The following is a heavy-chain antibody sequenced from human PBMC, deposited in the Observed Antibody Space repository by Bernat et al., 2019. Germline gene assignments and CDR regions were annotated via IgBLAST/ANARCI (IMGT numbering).Heavy chain of an antibody. J-gene: IGHJ3*02. D-gene: IGHD6-6*01. Sequence: EVQLVESGGDLIQPGGSLRLSCAASGFTFTSSWMHWVRQAPGKGLVWVGRLKSKTNGGTTDYTAPVKGRFTMSGDDSKNTLYLQMDSLKIEDTAMYFCASSMAVRGAFDIWGQGTMVTVSS. V-gene: IGHV3-15*01. CDR1: GFTFTSSW. CDR2: LKSKTNGGTT. CDR3: ASSMAVRGAFDI.